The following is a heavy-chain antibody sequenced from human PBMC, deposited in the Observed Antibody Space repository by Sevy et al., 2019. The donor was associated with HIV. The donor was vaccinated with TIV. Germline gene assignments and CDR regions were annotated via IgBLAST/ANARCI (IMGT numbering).Heavy chain of an antibody. CDR1: GFAFSSSS. D-gene: IGHD2-2*01. CDR2: IKQDGSEK. J-gene: IGHJ6*02. CDR3: ARLCTGFIYYYYYGMDV. Sequence: GGSLRLSCAASGFAFSSSSMTWVRQAPGKGLEWVANIKQDGSEKYYVDFLKGRFTISRDNAKNSLYLQMNSLRAEDTAVYYGARLCTGFIYYYYYGMDVWGQGTTVTVSS. V-gene: IGHV3-7*01.